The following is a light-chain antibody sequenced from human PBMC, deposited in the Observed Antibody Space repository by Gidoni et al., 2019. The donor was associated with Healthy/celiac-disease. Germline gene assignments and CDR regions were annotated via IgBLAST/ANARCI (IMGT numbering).Light chain of an antibody. Sequence: EIGMTHSPPTLSVSPGERATLSCRASQSVSSRLAWYQQKPGQAPRLLIYGASSRATGIPARFSGSGSGTEFTLTISSLQSEDFAVYYCQQDNNWPPTFGQGTKVEIK. J-gene: IGKJ1*01. V-gene: IGKV3-15*01. CDR3: QQDNNWPPT. CDR1: QSVSSR. CDR2: GAS.